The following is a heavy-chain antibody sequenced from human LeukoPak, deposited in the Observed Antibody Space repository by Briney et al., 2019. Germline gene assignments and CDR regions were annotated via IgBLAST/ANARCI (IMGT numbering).Heavy chain of an antibody. Sequence: ASVMVSCKASGYTFTSYDINWVRQATGQGLEWMGWMNPNSGNTGYVQKFQGRVTMTRNTSISTAYMELSSLRSEDTAVYYCARGRYCSDGSCHGWLDPWGQGTLVTVSS. V-gene: IGHV1-8*01. CDR1: GYTFTSYD. D-gene: IGHD2-15*01. CDR3: ARGRYCSDGSCHGWLDP. CDR2: MNPNSGNT. J-gene: IGHJ5*02.